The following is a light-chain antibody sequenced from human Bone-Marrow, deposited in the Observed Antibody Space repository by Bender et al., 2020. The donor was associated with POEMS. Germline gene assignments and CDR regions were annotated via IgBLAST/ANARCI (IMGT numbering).Light chain of an antibody. CDR3: CSYAGLSTRL. J-gene: IGLJ3*02. CDR1: SSDVGGYKL. CDR2: EDT. Sequence: SALTQPRSVSGSPGQSITISCTGTSSDVGGYKLVSWYQQHLGKTPKLLIYEDTERPSGVSNRFSGSKSGNTASLTISGLQTEDEADYYCCSYAGLSTRLFGGGTKVTVL. V-gene: IGLV2-23*01.